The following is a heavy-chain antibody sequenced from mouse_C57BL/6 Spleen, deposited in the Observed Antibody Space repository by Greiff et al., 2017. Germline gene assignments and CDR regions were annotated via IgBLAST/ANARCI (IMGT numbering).Heavy chain of an antibody. J-gene: IGHJ4*01. CDR1: GYTFTSYW. CDR3: ATYYGSSYRAMDY. Sequence: QVQLQQPGAELVKPGASVKLSCKASGYTFTSYWMHWVKQRPGQGLEWIGMIHPNSGSTNYNEKFKSKATLTVEKYSSTAYMQLSSLTSEDSAVYYCATYYGSSYRAMDYWGQGTSVTVSA. D-gene: IGHD1-1*01. CDR2: IHPNSGST. V-gene: IGHV1-64*01.